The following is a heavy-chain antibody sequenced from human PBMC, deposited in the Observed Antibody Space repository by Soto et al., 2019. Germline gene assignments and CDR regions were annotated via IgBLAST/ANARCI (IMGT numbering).Heavy chain of an antibody. CDR3: ASGDPARHDAFDI. D-gene: IGHD2-21*01. V-gene: IGHV3-30-3*01. Sequence: QVQLVESGGGVVQPGRSLRLSCAASGFTFSSYAMHWVRQAPGKGLEWVAVISYDGSNKYYADSVKGRFTISRDNSKNTLYLQMNSLRAEDTAVYYCASGDPARHDAFDIWGQGTMVTVSS. CDR1: GFTFSSYA. CDR2: ISYDGSNK. J-gene: IGHJ3*02.